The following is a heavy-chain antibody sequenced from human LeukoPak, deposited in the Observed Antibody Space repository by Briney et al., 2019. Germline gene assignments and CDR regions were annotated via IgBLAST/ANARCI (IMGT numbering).Heavy chain of an antibody. CDR3: AKARGYYSDSSGSLDY. V-gene: IGHV3-9*03. CDR2: INWNSGSI. CDR1: GFTFDDYA. D-gene: IGHD3-22*01. Sequence: GRSLRLSCAASGFTFDDYAMHWVRQAPGKGLEWVSGINWNSGSIGYADSVKGRFTISRDNAKNSLYLQMNTLRAEDMALYYCAKARGYYSDSSGSLDYWGQGTLVTVSS. J-gene: IGHJ4*02.